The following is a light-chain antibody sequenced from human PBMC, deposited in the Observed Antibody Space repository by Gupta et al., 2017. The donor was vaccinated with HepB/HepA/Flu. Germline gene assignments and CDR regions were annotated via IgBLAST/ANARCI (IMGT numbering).Light chain of an antibody. CDR1: QGISDH. CDR3: QQYYTYPIT. Sequence: DTQLTQSPSSLSEYVGDRVTITCRASQGISDHLAWFQQKPGKAPKSLIYAASSLQSGVPSNFSGSGSGTDFTLTISSLQPEDSATYYCQQYYTYPITFGQGTRLEIK. V-gene: IGKV1-16*02. CDR2: AAS. J-gene: IGKJ5*01.